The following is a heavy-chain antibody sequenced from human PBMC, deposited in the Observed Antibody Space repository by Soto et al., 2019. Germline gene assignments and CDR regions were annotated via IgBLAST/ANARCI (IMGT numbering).Heavy chain of an antibody. CDR2: IYYSGST. J-gene: IGHJ6*03. D-gene: IGHD6-13*01. V-gene: IGHV4-39*01. Sequence: SETPSITCTVSGCSISSSSYYWGWIRQPPGKGLEWIGSIYYSGSTYYNPSLKSRVTISVDTSKNQFSLKLSSVTAADTAVYYCARHGPRIAAAYYYYYMDVWGKGTTVTVSS. CDR3: ARHGPRIAAAYYYYYMDV. CDR1: GCSISSSSYY.